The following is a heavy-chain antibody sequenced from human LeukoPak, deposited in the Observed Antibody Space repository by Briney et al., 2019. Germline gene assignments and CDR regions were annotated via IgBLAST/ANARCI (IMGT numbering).Heavy chain of an antibody. V-gene: IGHV3-11*04. CDR3: ARVGAYSSSWYGY. CDR2: ISSRGSTI. J-gene: IGHJ4*02. CDR1: GFTFSDYY. Sequence: GGSLRLSCAASGFTFSDYYMSWIRQAPGKGLEWVSSISSRGSTIYFADSVKGRFTISRDNANNSLYLQMNSLRAEDTAVYFCARVGAYSSSWYGYWGRGTLVTVSS. D-gene: IGHD6-13*01.